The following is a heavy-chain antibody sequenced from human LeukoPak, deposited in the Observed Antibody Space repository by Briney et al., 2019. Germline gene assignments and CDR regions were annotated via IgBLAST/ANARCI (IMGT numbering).Heavy chain of an antibody. V-gene: IGHV1-2*02. J-gene: IGHJ6*02. CDR1: GDTFTGYY. CDR3: AALVVVPAAIPNYYYYGMDV. Sequence: ASVKVSCKASGDTFTGYYMHWVRQAPGQGLEWMGWINPNSGGTNYAQKFQGRVTMTRDTSISTAYMELSRLRSDDTAVYYCAALVVVPAAIPNYYYYGMDVWGQGTTVTVSS. D-gene: IGHD2-2*01. CDR2: INPNSGGT.